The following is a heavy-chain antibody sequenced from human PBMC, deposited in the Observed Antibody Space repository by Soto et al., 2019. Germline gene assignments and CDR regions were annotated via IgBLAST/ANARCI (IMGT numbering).Heavy chain of an antibody. V-gene: IGHV3-23*01. CDR3: AKPASIAARPFGYYYYMDV. CDR1: GFTFSSYA. D-gene: IGHD6-6*01. J-gene: IGHJ6*03. Sequence: EVQLLESGGGLVQPGGSLRLSCAASGFTFSSYAISWVRQAPGKGLEWVSAISGSGGSTYYADSVKGRFTISRDNSKNTLYLQMNSLRAEDTAVYYCAKPASIAARPFGYYYYMDVWGKGTTVTVSS. CDR2: ISGSGGST.